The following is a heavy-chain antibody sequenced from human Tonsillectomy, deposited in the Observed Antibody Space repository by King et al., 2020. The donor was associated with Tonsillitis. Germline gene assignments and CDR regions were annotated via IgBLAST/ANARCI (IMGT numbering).Heavy chain of an antibody. D-gene: IGHD3-10*01. CDR2: ISGSGGSP. J-gene: IGHJ3*02. CDR1: RFSFSSYA. CDR3: AKALGGSGTYWSSDAFDI. Sequence: VQLVESGGGLVQPGGSLRLSCAASRFSFSSYAMSWVRQAPGKGLEWVSAISGSGGSPYYADSVKGRFTISRDNSKNTLYLQMNSLRAEDTAVYFFAKALGGSGTYWSSDAFDIWGQGTMVTVSS. V-gene: IGHV3-23*04.